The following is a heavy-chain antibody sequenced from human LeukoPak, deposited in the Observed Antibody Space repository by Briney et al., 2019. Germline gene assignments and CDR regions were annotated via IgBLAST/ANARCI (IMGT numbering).Heavy chain of an antibody. CDR2: IYYSGST. V-gene: IGHV4-30-4*08. D-gene: IGHD3-3*01. CDR1: GGSISSGDYY. Sequence: SETLSLTCTVSGGSISSGDYYWSWIRQSPGKGLEWIGYIYYSGSTYYNPSLKSRFTISVDTSKNQFSMKLNSVSAADTAVYYCARRRFLEWFTDYWGQETLVTVSS. J-gene: IGHJ4*02. CDR3: ARRRFLEWFTDY.